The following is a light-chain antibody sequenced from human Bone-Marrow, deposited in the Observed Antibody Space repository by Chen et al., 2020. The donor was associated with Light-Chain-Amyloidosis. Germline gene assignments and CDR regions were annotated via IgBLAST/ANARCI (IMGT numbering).Light chain of an antibody. V-gene: IGKV1-39*01. J-gene: IGKJ1*01. CDR1: QSISSY. CDR2: AAS. CDR3: QQTFITPWT. Sequence: IQMTKSPSSLSASVGDRVTITCRACQSISSYLNWYRQEPGKAPKLLIWAASSLHSGVPSRFRGSGSGTDFALSITSLQPEDFVTYYCQQTFITPWTFGQGTRVEI.